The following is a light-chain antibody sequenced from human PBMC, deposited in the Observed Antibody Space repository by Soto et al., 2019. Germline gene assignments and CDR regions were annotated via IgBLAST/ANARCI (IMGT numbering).Light chain of an antibody. Sequence: DIQMTQSPSTLSASVGDRVNITCRASQSISSWLAWYQQKPGKAPKLLIYKASSLESGVPSRFSGSGSGTEFTLTISSLQPDDFATDYCQQYNSYSWTFGQGTKVEIK. J-gene: IGKJ1*01. CDR2: KAS. CDR3: QQYNSYSWT. V-gene: IGKV1-5*03. CDR1: QSISSW.